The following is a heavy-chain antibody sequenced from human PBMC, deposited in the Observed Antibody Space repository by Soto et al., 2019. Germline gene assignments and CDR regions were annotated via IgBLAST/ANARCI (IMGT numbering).Heavy chain of an antibody. V-gene: IGHV5-51*01. CDR2: TYPGDSDT. D-gene: IGHD3-10*01. J-gene: IGHJ5*02. CDR3: ARLLWFGELSLFDP. CDR1: GYSFTSYW. Sequence: PGESLKISCKGSGYSFTSYWIGWVRQMPGKGLEWMGITYPGDSDTNYNPSLKSRVTISVDTSKNQFSLKLSSVTAADTAVYYCARLLWFGELSLFDPWGQGTLVTVSS.